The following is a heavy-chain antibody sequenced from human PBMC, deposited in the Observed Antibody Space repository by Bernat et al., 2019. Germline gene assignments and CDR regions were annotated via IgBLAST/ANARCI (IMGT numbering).Heavy chain of an antibody. J-gene: IGHJ5*02. CDR1: AFTFSTYA. Sequence: VHLLEAGGGLVQPGGSLRLPWSASAFTFSTYAMNWVRPAPGEGLEWVSTISGSGFSTYYADSVKGRFTISRDNSKNTLSLQMNSLRAEDTAVYYCAKELRSSENWFDPWGQGTLVTVSS. CDR2: ISGSGFST. CDR3: AKELRSSENWFDP. D-gene: IGHD4-17*01. V-gene: IGHV3-23*01.